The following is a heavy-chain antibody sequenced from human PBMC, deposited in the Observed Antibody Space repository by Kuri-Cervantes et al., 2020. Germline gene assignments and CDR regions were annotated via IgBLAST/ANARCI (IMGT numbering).Heavy chain of an antibody. CDR3: ARGGLNSRRAFDI. V-gene: IGHV4-34*01. Sequence: SETLSLTCAVYGGSFSGYYWSWIRQPPGKGLEWIGEINHSGSTNYNPSLKSRVTISVDTSKNQFSLKLSSVAAADTAVYYCARGGLNSRRAFDIWGQGTMVTVSS. CDR2: INHSGST. CDR1: GGSFSGYY. J-gene: IGHJ3*02. D-gene: IGHD4-23*01.